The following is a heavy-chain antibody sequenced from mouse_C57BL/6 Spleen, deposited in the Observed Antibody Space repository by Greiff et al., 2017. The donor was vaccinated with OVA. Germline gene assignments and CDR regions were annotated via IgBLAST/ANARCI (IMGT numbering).Heavy chain of an antibody. V-gene: IGHV1-82*01. CDR3: ARCGGTKDYFDY. CDR2: IYPGDGDT. Sequence: QVQLQQSGPELVKPGASVKISCKASGYAFSSSWLNWVKQRPGKGLEWLGRIYPGDGDTNYNGKFQGKATLTADKSSSTAYMQLSSLTSEDSAVYFCARCGGTKDYFDYWGQGTTLTVSS. CDR1: GYAFSSSW. J-gene: IGHJ2*01. D-gene: IGHD4-1*01.